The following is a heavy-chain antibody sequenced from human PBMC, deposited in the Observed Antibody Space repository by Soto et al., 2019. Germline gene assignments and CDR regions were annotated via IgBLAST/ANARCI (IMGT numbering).Heavy chain of an antibody. J-gene: IGHJ6*02. CDR2: IIPIFGTA. V-gene: IGHV1-69*13. Sequence: SVKVSCKASGGTFSSYAISWVRQAPGQGLEWMGGIIPIFGTANYAQKFQGRVTITADESTSTAYMELSSLRSEDTAVYYCARDLKVDSSGYYMLPHYYGMDVWGQGTTVTVSS. CDR1: GGTFSSYA. D-gene: IGHD3-22*01. CDR3: ARDLKVDSSGYYMLPHYYGMDV.